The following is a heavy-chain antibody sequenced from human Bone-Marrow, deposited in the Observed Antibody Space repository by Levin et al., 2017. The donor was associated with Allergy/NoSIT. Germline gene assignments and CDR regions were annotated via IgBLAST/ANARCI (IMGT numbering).Heavy chain of an antibody. J-gene: IGHJ4*02. V-gene: IGHV3-7*01. CDR1: GFTFSSYW. CDR3: ARRAYCGGDCYFLPYYFDY. CDR2: IKQDGSEK. Sequence: GESLKISCAASGFTFSSYWMSWVRQAPGKGLEWVANIKQDGSEKYYVDSVKGRFTISRDNAKNSLYLQMNSLRAEDTAVYYCARRAYCGGDCYFLPYYFDYWGQGTLVTVSS. D-gene: IGHD2-21*02.